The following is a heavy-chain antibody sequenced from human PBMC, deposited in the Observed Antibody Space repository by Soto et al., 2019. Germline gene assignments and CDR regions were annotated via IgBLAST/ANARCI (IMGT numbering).Heavy chain of an antibody. J-gene: IGHJ3*02. CDR3: ARKFPSYYDFWSGYVGSPRYLDI. CDR2: INHSGST. CDR1: GGSFSGYY. Sequence: SETLSLTCAVYGGSFSGYYWSWIRQPPGKGLEWIGEINHSGSTNYNPSLKSRVTISVDTSKNQFSLKLSSVTAADTAVYYCARKFPSYYDFWSGYVGSPRYLDIWGQGTMVT. D-gene: IGHD3-3*01. V-gene: IGHV4-34*01.